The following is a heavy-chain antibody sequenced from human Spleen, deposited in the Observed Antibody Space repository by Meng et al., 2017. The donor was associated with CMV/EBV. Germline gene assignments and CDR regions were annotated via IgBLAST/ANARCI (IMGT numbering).Heavy chain of an antibody. CDR3: VRDQQLIPAEYFQH. V-gene: IGHV1-18*01. D-gene: IGHD6-13*01. CDR2: ISAYNGNT. Sequence: QVQLVQSGAEVKKPGAPVKVSCKASGYTFTSYGMSGLRQAPGQGLEWMGWISAYNGNTIYAQKVQGRVTMTTDASTNTAYLELRSLRSDDTAVYYCVRDQQLIPAEYFQHWGPGTLVTVSS. CDR1: GYTFTSYG. J-gene: IGHJ1*01.